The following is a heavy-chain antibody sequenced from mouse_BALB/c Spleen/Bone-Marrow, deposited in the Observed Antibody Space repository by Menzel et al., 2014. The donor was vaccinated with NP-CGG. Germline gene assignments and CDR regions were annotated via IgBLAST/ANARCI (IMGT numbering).Heavy chain of an antibody. J-gene: IGHJ4*01. CDR1: GYSFTGYT. CDR2: INPYNGGT. Sequence: EVKLMESGPELVKPGASMKISCKASGYSFTGYTMNWVKQSHGKNLEWIGLINPYNGGTSYNQKFKGKATLTVDKSSSTAYVERRGLTSEDSAVYYGARGDYYGYAMDYWGQGTSVTVSS. D-gene: IGHD1-1*01. V-gene: IGHV1-18*01. CDR3: ARGDYYGYAMDY.